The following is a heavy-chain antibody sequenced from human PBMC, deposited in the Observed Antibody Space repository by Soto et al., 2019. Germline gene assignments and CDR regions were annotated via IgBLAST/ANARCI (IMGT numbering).Heavy chain of an antibody. CDR2: INHSGST. D-gene: IGHD3-10*01. CDR3: ARGIYLGGYYYGSGTKVYFDY. CDR1: GGSFSGYY. J-gene: IGHJ4*02. Sequence: PSETLSLTCAVYGGSFSGYYWSWIRQPPGKGLEWFGEINHSGSTNYNPSLKSRVTISVDTSKNQFSLKLSSVTAADTAVYYCARGIYLGGYYYGSGTKVYFDYWGQGTLVTVSS. V-gene: IGHV4-34*01.